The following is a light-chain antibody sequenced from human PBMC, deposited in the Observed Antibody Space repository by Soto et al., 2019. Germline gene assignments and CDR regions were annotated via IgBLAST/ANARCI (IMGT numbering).Light chain of an antibody. CDR2: DAS. CDR3: QQYNNWWT. V-gene: IGKV1-5*01. J-gene: IGKJ1*01. Sequence: DIQMTQSPSTLSASVVYRVTIAFRASQSISSWLAWYQQKPGKAPKLLIYDASSLESGVPSRFSGSGSGTEFTLTIGSLQSQDFAVYYCQQYNNWWTFGQGTKMAIK. CDR1: QSISSW.